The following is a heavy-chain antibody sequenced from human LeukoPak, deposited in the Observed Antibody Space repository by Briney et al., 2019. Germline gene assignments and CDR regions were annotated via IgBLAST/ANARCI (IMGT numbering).Heavy chain of an antibody. Sequence: SETLSLTCAVSGYSISSDYYWGWIRQPSGKGLEWIGSIYQSVSTYYNPSLKGRVTIPVDTSKNQFSLKLSSVTAADTAVYYCARNKSTVTTSRHDAFDIWGQGTMVTVSS. V-gene: IGHV4-38-2*01. CDR3: ARNKSTVTTSRHDAFDI. CDR1: GYSISSDYY. J-gene: IGHJ3*02. D-gene: IGHD4-17*01. CDR2: IYQSVST.